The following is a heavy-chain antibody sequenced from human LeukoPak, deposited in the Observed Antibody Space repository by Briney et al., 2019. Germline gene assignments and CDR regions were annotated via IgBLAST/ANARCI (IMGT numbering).Heavy chain of an antibody. CDR2: IIPIFGTA. Sequence: SVKVSCKASGGTFSSYAISWVRQAPGQGLEWMGGIIPIFGTANYAQKFQGRVTITADESTGTAYMELSSLRSEDTAVYYCARRYYYGSGYYYYYGMDVWGQGTTVTVSS. J-gene: IGHJ6*02. V-gene: IGHV1-69*13. CDR1: GGTFSSYA. D-gene: IGHD3-10*01. CDR3: ARRYYYGSGYYYYYGMDV.